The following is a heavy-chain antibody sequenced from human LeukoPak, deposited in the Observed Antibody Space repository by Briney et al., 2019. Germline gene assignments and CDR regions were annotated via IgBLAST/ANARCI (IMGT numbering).Heavy chain of an antibody. Sequence: KASQTLSLTCTVSGGSISSGGYYWSWIRQPPGKGLEWIGYIYYSGSTNYNPSLKSRVTISVDTSKNQFSLKLSSVTAADTAVYYCATRLVGDRGGPIDYWGQGTLVTVSS. CDR2: IYYSGST. J-gene: IGHJ4*02. CDR1: GGSISSGGYY. CDR3: ATRLVGDRGGPIDY. D-gene: IGHD2-15*01. V-gene: IGHV4-61*08.